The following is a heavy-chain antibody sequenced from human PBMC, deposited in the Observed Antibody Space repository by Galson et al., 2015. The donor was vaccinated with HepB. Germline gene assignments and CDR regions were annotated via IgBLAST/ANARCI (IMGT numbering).Heavy chain of an antibody. CDR2: INAGNGNT. J-gene: IGHJ3*02. CDR3: ASRQQLVDDAFDI. V-gene: IGHV1-3*01. CDR1: GYTFTSYA. Sequence: SVKVSCKASGYTFTSYAMHWVRQAPGQRLEWMGWINAGNGNTKYSQKFQGRVTITRDTSASTAYMELSSLRSEDTAVYYCASRQQLVDDAFDIWGQGTMVTVSS. D-gene: IGHD6-13*01.